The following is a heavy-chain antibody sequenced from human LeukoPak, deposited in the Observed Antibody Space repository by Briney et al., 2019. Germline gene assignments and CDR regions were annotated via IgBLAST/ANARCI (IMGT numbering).Heavy chain of an antibody. CDR2: INPSGGST. J-gene: IGHJ4*02. CDR1: GYTFTGYY. Sequence: ASVKVSCKASGYTFTGYYMHWVRQAPGQGLEWMGIINPSGGSTSYAQKFQGRVTMTRDMSTSTVYMELSSLRSEDTAVYYCARGGVEMATITRLDYWGQGTLVTVSS. D-gene: IGHD5-24*01. CDR3: ARGGVEMATITRLDY. V-gene: IGHV1-46*01.